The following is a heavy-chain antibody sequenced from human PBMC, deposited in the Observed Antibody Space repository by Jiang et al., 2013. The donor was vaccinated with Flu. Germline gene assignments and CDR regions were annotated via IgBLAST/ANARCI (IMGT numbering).Heavy chain of an antibody. CDR1: GYSISTAYF. Sequence: GLVKPSETLSLTCAVSGYSISTAYFWGWIRQSPGKGLEWIASIYHGGTTYYNPSLKSRATILMDTSNNQISLNLNSVTAADTAIYYCARLYGDYEAFDYWGQGTPVTVSS. D-gene: IGHD4-17*01. CDR2: IYHGGTT. V-gene: IGHV4-38-2*01. CDR3: ARLYGDYEAFDY. J-gene: IGHJ4*02.